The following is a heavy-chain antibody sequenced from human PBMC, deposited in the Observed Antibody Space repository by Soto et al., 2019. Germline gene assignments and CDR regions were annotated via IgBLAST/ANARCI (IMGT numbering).Heavy chain of an antibody. V-gene: IGHV3-7*01. Sequence: GGSLRLSCAGSGFTFSTYWMSWVRQAPGKGLEWVANLRQDGGQNYYVDSVRGRFTISRDNARNSVWLQMNSLRAGDTAVYYCARIGYSSSSFDYWGQGTLVTVSS. CDR3: ARIGYSSSSFDY. CDR2: LRQDGGQN. D-gene: IGHD6-6*01. J-gene: IGHJ4*02. CDR1: GFTFSTYW.